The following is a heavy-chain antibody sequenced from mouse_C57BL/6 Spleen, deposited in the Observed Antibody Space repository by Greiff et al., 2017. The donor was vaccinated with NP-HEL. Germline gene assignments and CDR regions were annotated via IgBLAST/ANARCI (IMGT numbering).Heavy chain of an antibody. V-gene: IGHV1-69*01. CDR2: IDPSDSYT. D-gene: IGHD2-2*01. J-gene: IGHJ3*01. CDR3: ARNGYDRAWFAY. Sequence: QVQLQQSGAELVMPGASVKLSCKASGYTFTSYWMHWVKQRPGQGLEWIGEIDPSDSYTNYNQKFKGKSTLTVDKSSSTAYMQLSSLTSEDSAVYYCARNGYDRAWFAYWGQGTLVTVSA. CDR1: GYTFTSYW.